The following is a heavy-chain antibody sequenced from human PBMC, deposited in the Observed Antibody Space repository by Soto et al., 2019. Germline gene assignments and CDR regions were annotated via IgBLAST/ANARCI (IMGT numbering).Heavy chain of an antibody. D-gene: IGHD2-8*01. CDR3: TTGADNCTNGVCPGDWYYYYYYYMDV. V-gene: IGHV3-15*01. J-gene: IGHJ6*03. CDR1: GFTFSNAW. CDR2: IKSKTDGGTT. Sequence: GGSLRLSCAASGFTFSNAWMSWVRQAPGKGLEWVGRIKSKTDGGTTDYAAPVKGRFTISRDDSKNTLYLQMNSLKTEDTAVYYCTTGADNCTNGVCPGDWYYYYYYYMDVWGKGTTVTVSS.